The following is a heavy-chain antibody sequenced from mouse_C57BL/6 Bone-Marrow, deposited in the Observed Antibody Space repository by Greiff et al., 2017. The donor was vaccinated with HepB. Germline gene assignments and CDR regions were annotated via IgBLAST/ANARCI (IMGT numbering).Heavy chain of an antibody. CDR1: GYTFTSYW. D-gene: IGHD1-1*01. CDR3: ARGYYYGSSSYY. CDR2: IHPNSGST. J-gene: IGHJ2*01. V-gene: IGHV1-64*01. Sequence: QVQLQQPGAELVKPGASVKLSCKASGYTFTSYWMHWVKQRPGQGLEWIGMIHPNSGSTNYNEKFKSKATLTVDKSSSTAYMQLSSLTSEDAAVYYCARGYYYGSSSYYWGQGTTLTVSS.